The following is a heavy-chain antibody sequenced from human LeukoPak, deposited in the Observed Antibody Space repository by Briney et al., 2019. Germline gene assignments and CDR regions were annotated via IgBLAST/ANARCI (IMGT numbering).Heavy chain of an antibody. Sequence: EASVKVSCKASGYTFTSYGISWVRQAPGQGLEWMGWISAYNGNTNYAQKLQGRVTMTTDTSTSTAYTELRSLRSDDTAVYYCARAKLLWFGELLGYWGQGTLVTVSS. D-gene: IGHD3-10*01. V-gene: IGHV1-18*01. CDR2: ISAYNGNT. J-gene: IGHJ4*02. CDR3: ARAKLLWFGELLGY. CDR1: GYTFTSYG.